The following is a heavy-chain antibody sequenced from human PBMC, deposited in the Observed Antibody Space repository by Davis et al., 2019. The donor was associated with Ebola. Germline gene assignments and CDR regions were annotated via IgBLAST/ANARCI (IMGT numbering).Heavy chain of an antibody. CDR2: IDPSDSYT. CDR3: ARLEWLRGDFDY. CDR1: GYSFTSYW. D-gene: IGHD5-12*01. J-gene: IGHJ4*02. Sequence: GESLKISCKGSGYSFTSYWISWVRQLPGKGPEWMGRIDPSDSYTNYSPSFQGHVTISADKSISTAYLQWSSLKASDTAMYYCARLEWLRGDFDYWGQGTLVTVSS. V-gene: IGHV5-10-1*01.